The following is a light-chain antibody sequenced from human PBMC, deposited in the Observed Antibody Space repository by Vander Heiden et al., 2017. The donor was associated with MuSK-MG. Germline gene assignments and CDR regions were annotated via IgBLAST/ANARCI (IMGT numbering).Light chain of an antibody. CDR1: QSVSSDF. Sequence: IVLTQSPGALSLSPGERATLSCRASQSVSSDFLAWYQQKPGQAPRLLIYVASSRATGIPDRFSGSGSGTDFTLTISRLEPEDFAVFYCLQYGTSPWTFGQGTKVELK. CDR3: LQYGTSPWT. CDR2: VAS. J-gene: IGKJ1*01. V-gene: IGKV3-20*01.